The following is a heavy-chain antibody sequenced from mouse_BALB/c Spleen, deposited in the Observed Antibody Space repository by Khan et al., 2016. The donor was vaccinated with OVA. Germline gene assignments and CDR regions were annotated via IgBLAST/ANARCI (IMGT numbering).Heavy chain of an antibody. V-gene: IGHV2-6-5*01. J-gene: IGHJ4*01. Sequence: QVQLKESGPGLVAPSQSLSITCTVSGFSLTDYAVSWIRQPPGKGLEWLGVLWAGGSKYYNSALKSRLSISKDKSRSQVFLNMNSLQTDDTAMYYCAKDPPYYAMDSWGQGISVTVSS. CDR3: AKDPPYYAMDS. CDR2: LWAGGSK. CDR1: GFSLTDYA.